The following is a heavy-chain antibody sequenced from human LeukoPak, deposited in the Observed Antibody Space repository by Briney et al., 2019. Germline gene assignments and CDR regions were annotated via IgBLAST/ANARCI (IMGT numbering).Heavy chain of an antibody. Sequence: TLSLXCXVYXGXFSGYYWSWIRQPPGKGLEWIGEINHSGSTNYNPSLRSRVTISVDTSKNQFSLKLSSVTAADTAVYYCARYDFWSGYFGAGNAFDIWGQGTMVTVSS. CDR3: ARYDFWSGYFGAGNAFDI. D-gene: IGHD3-3*01. CDR1: XGXFSGYY. V-gene: IGHV4-34*01. CDR2: INHSGST. J-gene: IGHJ3*02.